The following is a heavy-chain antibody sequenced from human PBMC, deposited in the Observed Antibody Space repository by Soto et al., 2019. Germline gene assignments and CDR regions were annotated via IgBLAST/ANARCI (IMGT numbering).Heavy chain of an antibody. J-gene: IGHJ4*02. D-gene: IGHD6-13*01. CDR3: ARGVPLYSSSWYGFDY. V-gene: IGHV4-30-2*01. Sequence: PSETLSLTCAVSGGSISSGGYSWSWIRQPPGKGLEWIGYIYHSGSTYYNPSLKSRVTISVDTSKNQFSLKLSSVTAADTAVYYCARGVPLYSSSWYGFDYWGQGTLVTVSS. CDR2: IYHSGST. CDR1: GGSISSGGYS.